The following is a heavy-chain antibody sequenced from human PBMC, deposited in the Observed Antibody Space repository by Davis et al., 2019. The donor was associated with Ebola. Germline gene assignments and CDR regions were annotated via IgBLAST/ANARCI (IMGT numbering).Heavy chain of an antibody. CDR1: GFTFHNYA. J-gene: IGHJ4*02. CDR2: ISWNSGNI. D-gene: IGHD1-26*01. CDR3: AKQRGVGAIDYDY. Sequence: SLKISCAASGFTFHNYAMHWVRQAPGKGLEWVSGISWNSGNIGYADSVKGRFTISRDNAKNSLYVQMNSLRADDTAVYYCAKQRGVGAIDYDYWGRGTVVTVSS. V-gene: IGHV3-9*01.